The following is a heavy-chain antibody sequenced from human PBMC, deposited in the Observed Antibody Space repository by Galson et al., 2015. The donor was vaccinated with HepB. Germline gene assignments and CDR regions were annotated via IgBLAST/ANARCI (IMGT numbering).Heavy chain of an antibody. Sequence: SLRLSCAASGFTFSIAWMNWVPQAPGKGLEWVGRIKSKTDGGTTDYAAPVKGRFTISRDDSKNTLYLQMNSLKTEDTAVYYCTTLGLRYFDWLLYEGGYWGQGTLVTVSS. J-gene: IGHJ4*02. CDR3: TTLGLRYFDWLLYEGGY. V-gene: IGHV3-15*07. CDR1: GFTFSIAW. D-gene: IGHD3-9*01. CDR2: IKSKTDGGTT.